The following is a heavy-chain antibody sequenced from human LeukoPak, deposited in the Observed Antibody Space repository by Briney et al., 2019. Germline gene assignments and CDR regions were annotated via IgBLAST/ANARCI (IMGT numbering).Heavy chain of an antibody. J-gene: IGHJ4*02. CDR3: ARDMGRYSGYDYDY. V-gene: IGHV1-2*02. Sequence: ASAKVSCKTSGYTFTDYYLHWVRQAPGQGLEWVGWTHPNTGATHHAQKFQGRLTMTRDTSISTVYMELTRLRSDDTAVYYCARDMGRYSGYDYDYWGQGTLVTASS. D-gene: IGHD5-12*01. CDR1: GYTFTDYY. CDR2: THPNTGAT.